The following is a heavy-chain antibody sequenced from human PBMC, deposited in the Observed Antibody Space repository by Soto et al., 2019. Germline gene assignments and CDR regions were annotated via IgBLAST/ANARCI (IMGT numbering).Heavy chain of an antibody. J-gene: IGHJ4*02. D-gene: IGHD3-9*01. CDR2: IYYNGNT. CDR3: ARVGERWQYFDWFYYFDS. V-gene: IGHV4-31*03. CDR1: VVSITSGAYY. Sequence: PSETLSLTCTLSVVSITSGAYYWTWVRQHPGKGLEWIGYIYYNGNTYSSPSLKSRLTISIDTSKNQLSLKVSSVTAADTAVYYCARVGERWQYFDWFYYFDSWGQGALVTVSS.